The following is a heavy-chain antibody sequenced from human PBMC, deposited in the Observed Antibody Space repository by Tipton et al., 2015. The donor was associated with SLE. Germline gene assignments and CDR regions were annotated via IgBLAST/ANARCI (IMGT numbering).Heavy chain of an antibody. CDR1: GGSMSTYY. V-gene: IGHV4-59*01. Sequence: TLSLTCTVSGGSMSTYYWSWIRLPPGKGLEWIGYIYYSGGTSYNPSLNSRVTISVDTSRNQFSLKLTSVTAADTAVYYCARYSISIGPLELWGRGALFTVFS. CDR2: IYYSGGT. CDR3: ARYSISIGPLEL. D-gene: IGHD2-15*01. J-gene: IGHJ2*01.